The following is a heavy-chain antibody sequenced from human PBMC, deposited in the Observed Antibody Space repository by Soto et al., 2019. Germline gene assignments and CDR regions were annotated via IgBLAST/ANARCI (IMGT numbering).Heavy chain of an antibody. D-gene: IGHD3-10*01. CDR2: IYHSGST. J-gene: IGHJ4*02. Sequence: QVQLQESGPGLVKPSGTLSLTCAVSGASISSSNWWTWVRQPPGKGLDWIGEIYHSGSTNYNPSLKSRVTISLDKSKNQFSLRLTSVTAADTAVYYCATSRGSGRLDYWGQGTLVTVSS. V-gene: IGHV4-4*02. CDR3: ATSRGSGRLDY. CDR1: GASISSSNW.